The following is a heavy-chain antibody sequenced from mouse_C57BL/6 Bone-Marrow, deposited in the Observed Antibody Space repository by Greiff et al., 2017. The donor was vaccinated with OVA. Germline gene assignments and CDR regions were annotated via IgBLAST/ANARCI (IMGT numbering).Heavy chain of an antibody. J-gene: IGHJ3*01. V-gene: IGHV7-1*01. Sequence: EVKLVESGGGLVQSGRSLRLSCATSGFTFSDFYMEWVRQAPGKGLEWIAASRNKANDYTTEYSASVKVRFIVSRDTSQSILYLQMNALRAEDTAMYYCARADGSSSFAYWGQGTLVTVSA. CDR1: GFTFSDFY. CDR2: SRNKANDYTT. CDR3: ARADGSSSFAY. D-gene: IGHD1-1*01.